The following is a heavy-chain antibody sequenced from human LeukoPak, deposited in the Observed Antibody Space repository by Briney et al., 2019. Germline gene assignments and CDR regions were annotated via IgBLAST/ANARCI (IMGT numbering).Heavy chain of an antibody. CDR1: GFTFSSYG. D-gene: IGHD2-21*02. Sequence: PGRSLRLSCAASGFTFSSYGMHWVRQAPGKGLEWVAVIWYDGSNKYYADSVKGRFTISRDNSKNTLYLQMNSLRAEDTAVYYCARTPPDPYCGGDCYSWYFDLWGRGTLVTVSS. CDR2: IWYDGSNK. V-gene: IGHV3-33*01. CDR3: ARTPPDPYCGGDCYSWYFDL. J-gene: IGHJ2*01.